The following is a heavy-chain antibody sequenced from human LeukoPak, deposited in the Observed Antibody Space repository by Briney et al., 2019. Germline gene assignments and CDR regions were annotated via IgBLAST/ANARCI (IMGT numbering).Heavy chain of an antibody. CDR3: ASYYYGSGGDAFDI. Sequence: PGRSLRLSCAASGFTFSSYAMHWVRQAPGKGLEWVSSISSSSSYIYYADSMKGRFTISRDNAKNSLYLQMNSLRAEDTAVYYCASYYYGSGGDAFDIWGQGTMVTVSS. CDR2: ISSSSSYI. J-gene: IGHJ3*02. V-gene: IGHV3-21*01. CDR1: GFTFSSYA. D-gene: IGHD3-10*01.